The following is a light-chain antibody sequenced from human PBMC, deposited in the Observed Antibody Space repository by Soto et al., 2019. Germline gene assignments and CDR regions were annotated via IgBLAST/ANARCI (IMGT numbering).Light chain of an antibody. CDR2: EVT. J-gene: IGLJ2*01. CDR1: RSDVGGYLY. CDR3: SSYAGSNTVL. Sequence: QSALTQPPSASGSPGQSVTISCTGTRSDVGGYLYVSWYQQHPGKAPKLMIFEVTKRPSGVPDRFSGSKSGNTASLTVSGLQSDDEPNFYCSSYAGSNTVLFGGGTELTVL. V-gene: IGLV2-8*01.